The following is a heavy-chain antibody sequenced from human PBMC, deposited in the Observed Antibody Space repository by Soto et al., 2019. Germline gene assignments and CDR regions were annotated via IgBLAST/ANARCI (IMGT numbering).Heavy chain of an antibody. D-gene: IGHD4-17*01. CDR2: IYYSGST. V-gene: IGHV4-30-4*01. CDR1: GVSISSSDNY. J-gene: IGHJ6*02. Sequence: SETLSLTCTVSGVSISSSDNYWSWIRQPPGKGLEWIGNIYYSGSTYYNPSLKSRVTMSVDTSKNQFSLKLSSVTAADTAVYYCARDSDYGDYEDYGMDVWGQGTTVTVSS. CDR3: ARDSDYGDYEDYGMDV.